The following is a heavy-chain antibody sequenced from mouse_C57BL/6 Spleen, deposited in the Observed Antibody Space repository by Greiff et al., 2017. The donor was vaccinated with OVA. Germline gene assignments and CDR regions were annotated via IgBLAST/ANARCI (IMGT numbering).Heavy chain of an antibody. V-gene: IGHV5-4*01. D-gene: IGHD3-1*01. Sequence: EVKLMESGGGLVKPGGSLKLSCAASGFTFSSYAMSWVRQTPAKRLAWVATLSDGGSYTYYPDNVKGRFTISRDNAKNNLYLQMSHLKSEDTAMYYCARDSSGFDYWGQGTTLTVSS. CDR2: LSDGGSYT. CDR1: GFTFSSYA. CDR3: ARDSSGFDY. J-gene: IGHJ2*01.